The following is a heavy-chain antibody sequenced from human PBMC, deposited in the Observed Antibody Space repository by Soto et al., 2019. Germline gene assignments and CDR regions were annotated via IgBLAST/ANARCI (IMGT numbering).Heavy chain of an antibody. J-gene: IGHJ3*02. V-gene: IGHV4-59*02. CDR1: GGSVSTYY. Sequence: SETLSLTCTVSGGSVSTYYWSWIRQPPGKGLVWFLYIFYCGSTSYNPSFKSRVTILLDTSKNQFSLKLSFVTAADTAVYYCARTYDDSGPNSGGYGFDIWGQGTMVTVSS. D-gene: IGHD3-22*01. CDR3: ARTYDDSGPNSGGYGFDI. CDR2: IFYCGST.